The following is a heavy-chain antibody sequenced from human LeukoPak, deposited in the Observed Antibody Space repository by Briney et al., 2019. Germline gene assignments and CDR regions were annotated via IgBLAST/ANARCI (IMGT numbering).Heavy chain of an antibody. D-gene: IGHD6-19*01. CDR2: IHSTGSTK. CDR3: AGYQYSSGRIFDC. Sequence: PGGSLRLSCAASGFTFSSYDMNWVRQAPGKGLEWVSFIHSTGSTKYYADSVKGRFTISRDNAKNSLYLQMNSLRDEDTAVYYCAGYQYSSGRIFDCWGQGTLVTVSS. J-gene: IGHJ4*02. CDR1: GFTFSSYD. V-gene: IGHV3-48*02.